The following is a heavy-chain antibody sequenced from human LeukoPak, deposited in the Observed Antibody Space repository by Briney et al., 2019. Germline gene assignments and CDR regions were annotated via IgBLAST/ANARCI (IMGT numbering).Heavy chain of an antibody. J-gene: IGHJ4*02. V-gene: IGHV3-30*18. CDR1: GFTFSSYG. CDR2: ISYDGSNK. D-gene: IGHD4-11*01. Sequence: GGSLRLSCAASGFTFSSYGMHWVRQAPGKGLEWVAVISYDGSNKYYADSVKGRFTISRDNSKNTLYLQMNSLRAEDTAVYYCAKGDYSNYPDYWGQGTLVPVSS. CDR3: AKGDYSNYPDY.